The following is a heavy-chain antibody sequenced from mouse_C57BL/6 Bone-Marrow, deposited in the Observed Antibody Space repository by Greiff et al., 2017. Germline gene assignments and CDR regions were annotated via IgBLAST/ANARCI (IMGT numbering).Heavy chain of an antibody. CDR3: TRPDNYRSSYPSY. Sequence: EVKLMESGGGLVKPGGSLKLSCAASGFTFSDYGMHWVRQAPEKGLEWVAYISSGSSTIYYADTVKGRFTISSDNAKNTLFLQMTNLRSEYTAMYYCTRPDNYRSSYPSYWGQGTTLTVSS. D-gene: IGHD1-1*01. J-gene: IGHJ2*01. V-gene: IGHV5-17*01. CDR1: GFTFSDYG. CDR2: ISSGSSTI.